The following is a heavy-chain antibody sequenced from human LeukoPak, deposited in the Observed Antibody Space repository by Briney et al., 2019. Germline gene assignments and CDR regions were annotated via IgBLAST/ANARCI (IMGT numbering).Heavy chain of an antibody. V-gene: IGHV4-59*08. Sequence: SETLSLTCTVSGGSISSYYWSWIRQPPGKGLEWIGYIYYSGSTNYNPSLKSRVTISVDTSKNQFSLKLSSVTAADTAVYYCARLAGGFSRGAFDIWSQGTMVTVSS. J-gene: IGHJ3*02. D-gene: IGHD5-12*01. CDR1: GGSISSYY. CDR3: ARLAGGFSRGAFDI. CDR2: IYYSGST.